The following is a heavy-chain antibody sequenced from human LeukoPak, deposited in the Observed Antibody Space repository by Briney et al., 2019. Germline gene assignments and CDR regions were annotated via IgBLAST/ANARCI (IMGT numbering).Heavy chain of an antibody. D-gene: IGHD3-10*01. J-gene: IGHJ4*02. Sequence: SVTVSCKASGYTFTDYYLYWVRHAPGQGLVWMGWINPNSGGTNYAQKFQGGVTMTRDTSISTAYREVRKLRSDDTSVYYCASFGSGKYYRFDSWGQGTLVTVSS. CDR2: INPNSGGT. CDR1: GYTFTDYY. CDR3: ASFGSGKYYRFDS. V-gene: IGHV1-2*02.